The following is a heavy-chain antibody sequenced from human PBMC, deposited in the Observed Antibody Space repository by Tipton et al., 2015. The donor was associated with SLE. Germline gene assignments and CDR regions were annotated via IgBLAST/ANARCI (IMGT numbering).Heavy chain of an antibody. CDR1: GGSISSSNYY. CDR2: IYYSGST. Sequence: TLSLTCTVSGGSISSSNYYWGWIRQPPGKGLEWIGNIYYSGSTYYNPSLKSRVTISVDTSKNQFSLKLSSVTAADTAVYYCARDLFDTAAGTYWGQGTLVTVSS. J-gene: IGHJ4*02. CDR3: ARDLFDTAAGTY. V-gene: IGHV4-39*07. D-gene: IGHD6-13*01.